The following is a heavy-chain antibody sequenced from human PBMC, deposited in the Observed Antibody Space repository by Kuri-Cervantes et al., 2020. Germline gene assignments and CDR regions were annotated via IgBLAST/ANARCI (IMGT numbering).Heavy chain of an antibody. CDR2: INHSGST. CDR3: ARDGSSGYHDYYYYGMDV. D-gene: IGHD3-22*01. CDR1: GGSFSGYY. Sequence: GSLRLSCAVYGGSFSGYYWSWIRQPPGKGLEWIGEINHSGSTNYNPSLKSRVSISVDTSKNQFSLKLSSVTAADTAVYYCARDGSSGYHDYYYYGMDVWGQGTTVTVSS. J-gene: IGHJ6*02. V-gene: IGHV4-34*01.